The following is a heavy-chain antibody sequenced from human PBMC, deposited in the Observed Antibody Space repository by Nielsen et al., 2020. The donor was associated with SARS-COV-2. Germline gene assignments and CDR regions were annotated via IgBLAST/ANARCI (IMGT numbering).Heavy chain of an antibody. Sequence: GGSLRLSCAASGFTFSGSAMHWVRQASGKGLEWVGRIRSKANSYATAYAASVKGRFTISRDDSKNTAYLQMNSLKTEDTAVYYCARSGGNYFPYYYYGMNVWGPGTTVTVSS. CDR3: ARSGGNYFPYYYYGMNV. CDR1: GFTFSGSA. J-gene: IGHJ6*02. D-gene: IGHD1-26*01. V-gene: IGHV3-73*01. CDR2: IRSKANSYAT.